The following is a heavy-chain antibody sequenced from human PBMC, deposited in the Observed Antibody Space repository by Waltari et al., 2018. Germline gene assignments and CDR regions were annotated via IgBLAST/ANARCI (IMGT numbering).Heavy chain of an antibody. CDR1: GFTFSTYY. CDR3: ANSRGLY. Sequence: EVQLLESGGGLVQPGGSLRLSCAASGFTFSTYYMSWFRQAPGKGLEWVSAISLGSANIYYADSVKGRFTVSRDNSKNTLYLQMDSLRADDTAVYYCANSRGLYWGQGTLVIVSS. CDR2: ISLGSANI. V-gene: IGHV3-23*01. J-gene: IGHJ4*02.